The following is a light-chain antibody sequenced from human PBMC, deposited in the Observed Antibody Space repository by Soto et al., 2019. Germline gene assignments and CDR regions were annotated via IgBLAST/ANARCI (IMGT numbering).Light chain of an antibody. CDR2: AAS. CDR3: QKYDNAPWT. Sequence: DIQMTQSPSSLSPSVGDRITITCRASQGIGNYLAWYQHTPGNAPKLLIYAASTLQSGVPSRFTGRGSGTYFTLTISSLQPEDVATYYCQKYDNAPWTFGPGNKVEIK. J-gene: IGKJ1*01. CDR1: QGIGNY. V-gene: IGKV1-27*01.